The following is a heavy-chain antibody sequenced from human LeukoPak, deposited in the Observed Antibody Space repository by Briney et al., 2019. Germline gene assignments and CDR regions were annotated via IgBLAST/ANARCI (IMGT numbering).Heavy chain of an antibody. CDR1: GFTFSSYA. CDR3: TQGHGSNLWFFDL. Sequence: GGSLRLSCAASGFTFSSYAMNWVRQAPGKGLEWVSTISGGGGTTHYADSVKGRFTISRDNSKNTLYVQMNSLRAEDTAVYYCTQGHGSNLWFFDLWGRGTLLTVSS. J-gene: IGHJ2*01. CDR2: ISGGGGTT. D-gene: IGHD6-13*01. V-gene: IGHV3-23*01.